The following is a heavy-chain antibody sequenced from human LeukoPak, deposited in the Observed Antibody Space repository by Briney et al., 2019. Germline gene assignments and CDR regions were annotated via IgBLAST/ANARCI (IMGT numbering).Heavy chain of an antibody. CDR3: AREGYYDSSGAHAFDI. CDR1: GGSISSYY. V-gene: IGHV4-59*01. CDR2: IYYSGST. J-gene: IGHJ3*02. Sequence: PSETLSLTCTVSGGSISSYYWSWIRQPPGKGLEWIGYIYYSGSTNYNPSLKSRVTISVDTSKSQFSLKLSSVSAADTAVYYCAREGYYDSSGAHAFDIWGQGTMVTVSS. D-gene: IGHD3-22*01.